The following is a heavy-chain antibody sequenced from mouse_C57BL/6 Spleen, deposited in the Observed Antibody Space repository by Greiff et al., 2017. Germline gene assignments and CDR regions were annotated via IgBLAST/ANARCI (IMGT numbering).Heavy chain of an antibody. CDR2: ISSGSSTI. CDR3: ARLFYGNYLDY. D-gene: IGHD2-1*01. J-gene: IGHJ2*01. Sequence: EVKLMESGGGLVKPGGSLKLSCAASGFTFSDYGMHWVRQAPEKGLEWVAYISSGSSTIYYADTVKGRFTISRDNAKNTLFLQMTSLRSEDTAMYYCARLFYGNYLDYWGQGTTLTVSS. CDR1: GFTFSDYG. V-gene: IGHV5-17*01.